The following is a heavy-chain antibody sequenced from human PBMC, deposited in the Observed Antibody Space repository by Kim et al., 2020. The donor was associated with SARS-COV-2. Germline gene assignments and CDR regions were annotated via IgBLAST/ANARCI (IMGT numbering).Heavy chain of an antibody. CDR1: GFTFSIYG. J-gene: IGHJ6*01. D-gene: IGHD1-26*01. Sequence: GGSLRLSCAASGFTFSIYGMHWVRQAPGKGLEWVAVISYDGTYTYYADSVKGRFTVSRDNSKNTVYLQMNSLTPEDTAMFYCAKVPSRWELRRGYYGMD. CDR2: ISYDGTYT. CDR3: AKVPSRWELRRGYYGMD. V-gene: IGHV3-30*18.